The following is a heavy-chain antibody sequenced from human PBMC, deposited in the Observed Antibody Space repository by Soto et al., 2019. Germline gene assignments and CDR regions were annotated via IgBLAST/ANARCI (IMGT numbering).Heavy chain of an antibody. D-gene: IGHD5-12*01. CDR1: GVTFSGSA. CDR2: IRSKANSYAK. J-gene: IGHJ4*02. CDR3: TTRGDGYNADFDY. Sequence: EVQVVVSGGGLVQPGGSLKLSCAASGVTFSGSAMHWVRQASGKGLEWVGRIRSKANSYAKAYGASVKGRFTISRDDSKNTAYLQMNILKTEDTTVYYCTTRGDGYNADFDYWGQGTLVTVSS. V-gene: IGHV3-73*01.